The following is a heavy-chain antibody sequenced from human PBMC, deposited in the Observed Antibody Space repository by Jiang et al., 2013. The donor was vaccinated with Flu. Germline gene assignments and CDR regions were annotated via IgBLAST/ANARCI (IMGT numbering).Heavy chain of an antibody. Sequence: QLLESGGGVVQPGRSLRLSCAASGYTFFSYAMHWVRQAPGKGLEWVAVISYGGSNIYYADSVKGRFTISRDDSKNTLYLQMNTLRSEDTAVYYCARSDRAYCGGDCYTPTDYWGQGTLVTVSS. D-gene: IGHD2-21*01. V-gene: IGHV3-30*04. CDR3: ARSDRAYCGGDCYTPTDY. J-gene: IGHJ4*02. CDR1: GYTFFSYA. CDR2: ISYGGSNI.